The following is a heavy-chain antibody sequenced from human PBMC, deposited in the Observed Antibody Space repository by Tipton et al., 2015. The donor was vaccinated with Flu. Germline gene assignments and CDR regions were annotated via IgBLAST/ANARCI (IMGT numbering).Heavy chain of an antibody. Sequence: LRLSCAVSGGSISSGGYSWSWIRQPPGKGLEWIGYIYHSGSTYYNPSLKSRVTISVDRSKNQFSLKLSSVTAADTAVYYYAREGQIADAFDIWGQGTMVTVSS. CDR2: IYHSGST. D-gene: IGHD2-21*01. CDR1: GGSISSGGYS. V-gene: IGHV4-30-2*01. CDR3: AREGQIADAFDI. J-gene: IGHJ3*02.